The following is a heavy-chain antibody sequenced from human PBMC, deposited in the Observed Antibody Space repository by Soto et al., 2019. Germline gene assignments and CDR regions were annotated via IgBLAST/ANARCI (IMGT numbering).Heavy chain of an antibody. CDR3: ARNGAAASYAHYYMDV. J-gene: IGHJ6*03. CDR2: VYYSGNT. V-gene: IGHV4-59*01. Sequence: PSETLSLTFTVAGGSSSPYYWSWIRQPPGKGLEWIGYVYYSGNTNYNPSLESRVTISVDTSRNRFSLNLTSATAADTAVYYCARNGAAASYAHYYMDVWGRGTAVNVS. CDR1: GGSSSPYY. D-gene: IGHD6-13*01.